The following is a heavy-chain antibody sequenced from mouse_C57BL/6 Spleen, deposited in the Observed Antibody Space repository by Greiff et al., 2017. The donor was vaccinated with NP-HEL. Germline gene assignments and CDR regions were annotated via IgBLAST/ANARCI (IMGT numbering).Heavy chain of an antibody. CDR2: IDPETGGT. J-gene: IGHJ3*01. Sequence: LVESGAELVRPGASVTLSCKASGYTFTDYEMHWVKQTPVHGLEWIGAIDPETGGTAYNQKFKGKAILTADKSSSTAYMELRSLTSEDSAVYYCTRFPGGAYWGQGTLVTVSA. CDR3: TRFPGGAY. V-gene: IGHV1-15*01. CDR1: GYTFTDYE.